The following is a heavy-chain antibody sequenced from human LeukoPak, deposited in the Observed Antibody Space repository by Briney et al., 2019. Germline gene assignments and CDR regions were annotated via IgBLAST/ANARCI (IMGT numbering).Heavy chain of an antibody. J-gene: IGHJ4*02. D-gene: IGHD3-10*01. CDR2: IYTSGST. V-gene: IGHV4-4*07. CDR1: GGSISSYY. CDR3: AREGGGYYYGSGSYKFDY. Sequence: MPSETLSLTCTVSGGSISSYYWSWIRQPAGKGLEWIGCIYTSGSTNYNPSLKSRVTMSVDTSKNQFSLKLSSVTAADTAVYYCAREGGGYYYGSGSYKFDYWGQGTLVTVSS.